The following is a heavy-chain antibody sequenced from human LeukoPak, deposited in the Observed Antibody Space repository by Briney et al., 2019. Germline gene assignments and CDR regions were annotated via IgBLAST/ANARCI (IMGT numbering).Heavy chain of an antibody. V-gene: IGHV3-30-3*01. CDR3: VREPGPGYFDY. CDR2: ISQDGSDR. CDR1: ELTFSSHS. D-gene: IGHD6-13*01. Sequence: GGCLRLSCPASELTFSSHSMHWVRQAPCKGLEWVAVISQDGSDRHYTDSVKGRFTISRDNPRNTQYLQMNSLRAEDTAVYYCVREPGPGYFDYWGQGTLVTVSS. J-gene: IGHJ4*02.